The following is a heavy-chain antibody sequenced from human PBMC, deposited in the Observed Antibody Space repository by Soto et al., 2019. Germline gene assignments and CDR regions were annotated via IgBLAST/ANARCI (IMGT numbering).Heavy chain of an antibody. V-gene: IGHV4-34*01. CDR1: GGSFSGYY. CDR2: INHSGST. J-gene: IGHJ4*02. D-gene: IGHD2-15*01. Sequence: QVQLQQWGAGLLKPSETLSLTCAVYGGSFSGYYWSWIRQPPGKGLEWIGEINHSGSTNYNPSLKSRVTISVDTSKNQFSLKLSSVTAADTAVYYCARGDIVVVVAATPGVYFDYWGQGTLVTVSS. CDR3: ARGDIVVVVAATPGVYFDY.